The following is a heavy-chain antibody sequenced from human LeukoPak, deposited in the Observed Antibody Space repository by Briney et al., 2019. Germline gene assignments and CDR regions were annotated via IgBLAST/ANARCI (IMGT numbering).Heavy chain of an antibody. V-gene: IGHV3-33*01. CDR1: GFTYSSYG. J-gene: IGHJ3*02. CDR2: IWYDGSNK. D-gene: IGHD6-13*01. Sequence: QPGGSLRLSCAASGFTYSSYGMHWVRQAPGKGLERVAVIWYDGSNKYYADSVKGRFTISRDNSKNTLYLQMNSLRAEDTAVYYCARLSSSWYGNDAFDIWGQGTMVTVSS. CDR3: ARLSSSWYGNDAFDI.